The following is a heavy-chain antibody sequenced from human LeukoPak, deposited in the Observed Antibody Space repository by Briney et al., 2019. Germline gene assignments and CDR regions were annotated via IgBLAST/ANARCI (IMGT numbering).Heavy chain of an antibody. D-gene: IGHD3-10*01. CDR3: AREASLVRGIFITRYGLDV. CDR1: RGSVSSGTYY. J-gene: IGHJ6*04. V-gene: IGHV4-61*01. CDR2: ISYNENT. Sequence: SETLSLTCPVSRGSVSSGTYYWTWLRQPPGKGLEWIAYISYNENTNYNPSLKSRLTISLDTSSNQFSLRLSSVTAADTAVYYCAREASLVRGIFITRYGLDVWGRGTTVTVSS.